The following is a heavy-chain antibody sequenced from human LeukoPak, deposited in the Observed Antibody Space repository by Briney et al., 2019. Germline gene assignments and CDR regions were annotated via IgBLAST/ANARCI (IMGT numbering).Heavy chain of an antibody. J-gene: IGHJ4*02. Sequence: ASVKVSCKASGYTFTSYGISWVRQAPGQGLEWMGWISGYNGNINYVQKLQGRVTMTTDTSTSTVYLELRSLSSDDTAVYYCARDSVRFLEWFSFDYWGQGTLVTDSS. CDR3: ARDSVRFLEWFSFDY. V-gene: IGHV1-18*01. D-gene: IGHD3-3*01. CDR1: GYTFTSYG. CDR2: ISGYNGNI.